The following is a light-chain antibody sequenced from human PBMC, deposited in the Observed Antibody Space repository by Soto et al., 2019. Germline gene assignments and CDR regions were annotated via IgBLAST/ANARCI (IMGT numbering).Light chain of an antibody. V-gene: IGKV3-20*01. CDR1: QSVSSRY. J-gene: IGKJ2*01. CDR3: QQYGNSPTFT. CDR2: GAS. Sequence: EIVLTQSPGTLSLSPGERATLSCRASQSVSSRYLAWHQQKPAQAPRLLIYGASNRATGITDRFSGGGSGTSFTLTISTLEPEDFAVYFCQQYGNSPTFTFGQGTKVEIK.